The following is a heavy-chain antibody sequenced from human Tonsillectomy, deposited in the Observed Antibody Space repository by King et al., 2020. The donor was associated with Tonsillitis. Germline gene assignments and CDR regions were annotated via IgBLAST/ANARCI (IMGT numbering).Heavy chain of an antibody. V-gene: IGHV4-59*01. CDR1: VGSISSYH. D-gene: IGHD4-11*01. CDR3: ARSQYSNYVFDY. CDR2: IYYSGST. J-gene: IGHJ4*02. Sequence: VQLQESGPGLVKPSETLSLTCIVSVGSISSYHWNWIRQPPGKGLEWIGYIYYSGSTNYNPSLKSRVTISVDTSKNQFSLKLSSVTAADTAVYYCARSQYSNYVFDYWGQGTLVTVSS.